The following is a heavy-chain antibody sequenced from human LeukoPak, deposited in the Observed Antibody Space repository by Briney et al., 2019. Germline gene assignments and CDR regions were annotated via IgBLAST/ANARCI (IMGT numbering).Heavy chain of an antibody. CDR3: ARSGRGTYYYFDL. CDR2: ISGYSGNT. J-gene: IGHJ4*02. V-gene: IGHV1-18*01. Sequence: ASVKVSCKASTYTFTRYGISWVRQAPGQGLEWMGWISGYSGNTNYAQKFLGRVSMTADTATSTAYMELRSLTSDDTAMYYCARSGRGTYYYFDLWGQGTLVTVSS. CDR1: TYTFTRYG. D-gene: IGHD5-12*01.